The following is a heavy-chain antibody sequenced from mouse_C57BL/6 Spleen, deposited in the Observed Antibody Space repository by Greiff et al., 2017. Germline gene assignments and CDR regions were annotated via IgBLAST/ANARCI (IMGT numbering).Heavy chain of an antibody. Sequence: VQLKQSGPELVKPGASVKISCKASGYTFTDYYMNWVKQSHGKSLEWIGDINPNNGGTSYNQKFKGKATLTVDKSSSTAYMQLRSLTSEDSAVYYCASYSKGYYFDYWGQGTTLTVAS. CDR1: GYTFTDYY. CDR2: INPNNGGT. D-gene: IGHD2-5*01. V-gene: IGHV1-26*01. J-gene: IGHJ2*01. CDR3: ASYSKGYYFDY.